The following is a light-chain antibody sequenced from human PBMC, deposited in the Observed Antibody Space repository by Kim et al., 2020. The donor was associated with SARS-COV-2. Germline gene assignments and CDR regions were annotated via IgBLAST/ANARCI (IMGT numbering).Light chain of an antibody. Sequence: LAPGERATLSCRTSQSISSSYLAWYQQKPGQAPRLLIYGASTRATGIPDRFSGSGSGTDFTLTISRLEPEDFAVYYCQQYGSSFTFGPGTKVDIK. CDR2: GAS. CDR3: QQYGSSFT. V-gene: IGKV3-20*01. J-gene: IGKJ3*01. CDR1: QSISSSY.